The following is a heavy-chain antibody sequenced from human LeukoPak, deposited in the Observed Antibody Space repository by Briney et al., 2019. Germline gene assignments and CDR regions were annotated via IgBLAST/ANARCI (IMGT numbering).Heavy chain of an antibody. CDR2: ISGSGGST. CDR1: GFTFSSYA. D-gene: IGHD3-22*01. V-gene: IGHV3-23*01. Sequence: GGSLRLSCAASGFTFSSYAMSWVRQAPGKGLEWVSAISGSGGSTYYADSVKGRFTISRDNAKNSLYLQMNSLRAEDTAVYYCARAESSGYYPPGYWGQGTLVTVSS. CDR3: ARAESSGYYPPGY. J-gene: IGHJ4*02.